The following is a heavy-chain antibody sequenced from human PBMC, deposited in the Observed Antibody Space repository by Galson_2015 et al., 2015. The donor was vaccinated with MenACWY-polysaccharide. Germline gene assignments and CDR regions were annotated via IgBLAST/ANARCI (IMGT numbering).Heavy chain of an antibody. CDR3: ARESSRIVFHAFDI. CDR2: ARDKPHSYTT. J-gene: IGHJ3*02. CDR1: GFTFSDHY. V-gene: IGHV3-72*01. Sequence: SLRLSCAASGFTFSDHYMDWVRQAPGKGLEWVARARDKPHSYTTEYAASVKGRFTVSRDDSKNSLYLEMNSLRAEDTAVYYCARESSRIVFHAFDIWGQGTMVTVSS. D-gene: IGHD6-19*01.